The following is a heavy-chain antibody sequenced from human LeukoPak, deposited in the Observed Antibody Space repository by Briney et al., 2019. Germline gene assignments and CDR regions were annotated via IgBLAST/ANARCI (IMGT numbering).Heavy chain of an antibody. CDR2: ISGSGGST. CDR3: AKSVGPSSSWYDRDPYFDY. D-gene: IGHD6-13*01. J-gene: IGHJ4*02. CDR1: GFTFSSYA. V-gene: IGHV3-23*01. Sequence: GGSLRLSCAASGFTFSSYAMSWVRQAPGKGLEWVSAISGSGGSTYYADSVKGRFTISRDNSKNTLYLQMNSLRAEDTAVYYCAKSVGPSSSWYDRDPYFDYWGQGTLVTVSS.